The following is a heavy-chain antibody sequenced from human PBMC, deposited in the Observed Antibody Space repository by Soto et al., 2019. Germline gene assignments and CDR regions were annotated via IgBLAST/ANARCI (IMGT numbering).Heavy chain of an antibody. D-gene: IGHD5-18*01. V-gene: IGHV1-69*06. CDR1: GVTSSTHT. CDR2: IIPLFGTG. Sequence: ASVKVSCKASGVTSSTHTITWVRQAPGQGLEWMGGIIPLFGTGHKAQKFQGRITIIADKSTSTAYMELSSLSSEATAVYFCASCSARGAEHWGQVTLVTVSS. CDR3: ASCSARGAEH. J-gene: IGHJ1*01.